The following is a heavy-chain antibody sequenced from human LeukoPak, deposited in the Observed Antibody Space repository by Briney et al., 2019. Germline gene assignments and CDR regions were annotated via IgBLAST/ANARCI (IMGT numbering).Heavy chain of an antibody. V-gene: IGHV4-4*02. CDR3: TTNGWYCLDH. Sequence: SETLSLACAVSGGSISSDNWWSWVRQPPGKRLEWIGEIHHRGGTNYNPSLQSRVTISVDKSNNHFSLRLTSVTAADTAVYYCTTNGWYCLDHWGQGALVTVSS. CDR1: GGSISSDNW. D-gene: IGHD6-19*01. J-gene: IGHJ1*01. CDR2: IHHRGGT.